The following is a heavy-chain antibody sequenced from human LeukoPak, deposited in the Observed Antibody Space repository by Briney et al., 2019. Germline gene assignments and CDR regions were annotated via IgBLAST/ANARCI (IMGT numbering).Heavy chain of an antibody. CDR1: GYSFTSYW. Sequence: GEPLKISCKGSGYSFTSYWIGWVRQMPGKGLEGMGIIYPGDSETSYNPSFQGQVTISADKSISTAYLQWSSLKASDTAMYYCARRVDIVATITGATNYYYMDVCGKGTTVTVSS. CDR3: ARRVDIVATITGATNYYYMDV. J-gene: IGHJ6*03. V-gene: IGHV5-51*01. CDR2: IYPGDSET. D-gene: IGHD5-12*01.